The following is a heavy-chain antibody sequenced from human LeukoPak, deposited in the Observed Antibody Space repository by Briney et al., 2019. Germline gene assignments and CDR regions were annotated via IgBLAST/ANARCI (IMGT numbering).Heavy chain of an antibody. D-gene: IGHD3-22*01. CDR1: GGSISSSSYY. CDR2: IYYSGST. J-gene: IGHJ4*02. Sequence: SETLSLTCTVSGGSISSSSYYWGWIRQPPGKGLEWIGSIYYSGSTYYNPSLKSRVTISVDTSKNQFSLKLSSVTAADTAVYYCARNTYYSDSSGYWIDYWGQGILVTVSS. V-gene: IGHV4-39*01. CDR3: ARNTYYSDSSGYWIDY.